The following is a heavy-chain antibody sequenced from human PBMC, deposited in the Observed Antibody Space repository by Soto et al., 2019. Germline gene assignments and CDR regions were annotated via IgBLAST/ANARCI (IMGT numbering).Heavy chain of an antibody. D-gene: IGHD2-15*01. CDR2: LSYAGDT. CDR1: GFTLSTYGMHWHD. Sequence: EVQLVESGGGLVQPGGSLRLSCAASGFTLSTYGMHWHDMHWVRQATGKGLEWVASLSYAGDTYYPGSVKGRFTVSRESAKNSLYLQMNSLTAGDTAVYYCAKGPYSASGYYYMDVWGKGTTVTVSS. CDR3: AKGPYSASGYYYMDV. J-gene: IGHJ6*03. V-gene: IGHV3-13*01.